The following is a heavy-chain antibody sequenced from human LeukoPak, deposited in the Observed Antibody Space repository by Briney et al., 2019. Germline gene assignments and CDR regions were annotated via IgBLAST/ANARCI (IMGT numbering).Heavy chain of an antibody. CDR1: GYTFTSYG. D-gene: IGHD1-14*01. CDR2: INPNSGGT. CDR3: ARGMGGITGTTKGPGNAFDI. V-gene: IGHV1-2*02. Sequence: GASVKVSCKASGYTFTSYGISWVRQAPGQGLEWMGWINPNSGGTNYAQKFQGRVTMTRDTSISTAYMELSRLRSDDTAVYYCARGMGGITGTTKGPGNAFDIWGQGTMVTVSS. J-gene: IGHJ3*02.